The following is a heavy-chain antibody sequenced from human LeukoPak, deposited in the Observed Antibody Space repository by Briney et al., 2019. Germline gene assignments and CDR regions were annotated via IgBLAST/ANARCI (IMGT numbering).Heavy chain of an antibody. CDR3: ARSAQRIAVAGRQTNPRPYY. Sequence: GASVKVSCKASGYTFTSYAMHWVRQAPGQRLEWMGWSNAGNGNTKYSQEFQGRVTITRDTSASTVYMELSSLRSEDTAVYYCARSAQRIAVAGRQTNPRPYYWGQGTLVTVSS. D-gene: IGHD6-19*01. CDR1: GYTFTSYA. CDR2: SNAGNGNT. J-gene: IGHJ4*02. V-gene: IGHV1-3*02.